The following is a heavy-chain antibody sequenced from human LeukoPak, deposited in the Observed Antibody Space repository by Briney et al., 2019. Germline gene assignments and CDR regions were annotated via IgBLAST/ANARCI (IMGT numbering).Heavy chain of an antibody. D-gene: IGHD6-19*01. J-gene: IGHJ4*02. CDR1: GFTFSSYG. CDR3: AKEGEPEYSSGWTRSYFDY. CDR2: ISGSGGST. Sequence: PGGSLRLSCAASGFTFSSYGMSWVRQAPGKGLEWVSAISGSGGSTYYADSVKGRFTISRDNSKNTLYLQMNSLRAEDTAVYYCAKEGEPEYSSGWTRSYFDYWGQGTLVTVSS. V-gene: IGHV3-23*01.